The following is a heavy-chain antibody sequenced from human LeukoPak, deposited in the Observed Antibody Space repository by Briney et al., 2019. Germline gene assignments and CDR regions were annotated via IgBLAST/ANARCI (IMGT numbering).Heavy chain of an antibody. D-gene: IGHD3-3*01. J-gene: IGHJ5*02. V-gene: IGHV3-23*01. CDR3: AKDRGVTIFGVDEVPWFDP. CDR2: ISGSGGST. Sequence: PGGSLRLSCAASGFTFSSYAMSWVRQAPGKGLEWVSAISGSGGSTYYAGSVKGRFTISRDNPKNTLYLQMNSLRAEDTAVYYCAKDRGVTIFGVDEVPWFDPWGQGTLVTVSS. CDR1: GFTFSSYA.